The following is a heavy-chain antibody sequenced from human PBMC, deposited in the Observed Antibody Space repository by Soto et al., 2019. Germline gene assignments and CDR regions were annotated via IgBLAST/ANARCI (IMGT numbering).Heavy chain of an antibody. CDR3: ARDRGYCSGGNWYWFCDL. D-gene: IGHD2-15*01. J-gene: IGHJ2*01. CDR1: GFNFNYNG. CDR2: IASTGDAT. V-gene: IGHV3-23*01. Sequence: EVQLLESGGGLVQPGGSLRLSCAASGFNFNYNGMSWVRQAPGKGLEWVSTIASTGDATWYADSVEGRFTISRDNSKNTVFVQMSSLRAEDTAVYYCARDRGYCSGGNWYWFCDLWGRGTLVTVSS.